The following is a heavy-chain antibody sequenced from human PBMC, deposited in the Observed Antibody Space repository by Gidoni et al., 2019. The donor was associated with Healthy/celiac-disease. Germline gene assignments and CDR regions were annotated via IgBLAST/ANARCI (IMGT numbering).Heavy chain of an antibody. CDR1: GDSVSSNSAA. Sequence: QVQLQQSGPGLVKPSQTLSLTCAISGDSVSSNSAAWNWIRQSPSRGLEWLGRTYYRAKWYNDYAVSVKSRITINPDTSKNQFSLQLNSVTPEDTAVYYCARGGKNETGTTDIGDYWGQGTLVTVSS. CDR2: TYYRAKWYN. D-gene: IGHD1-7*01. J-gene: IGHJ4*02. V-gene: IGHV6-1*01. CDR3: ARGGKNETGTTDIGDY.